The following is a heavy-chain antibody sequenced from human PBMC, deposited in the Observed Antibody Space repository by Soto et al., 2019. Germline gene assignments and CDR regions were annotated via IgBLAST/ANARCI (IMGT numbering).Heavy chain of an antibody. CDR3: AAAPHYYDILTGYYSSYYGMDV. V-gene: IGHV1-58*01. Sequence: SVKVSCKASGFTFTSSAVQWVRQARGQRPEWIGWIVVGSGNTNYAQKFQERVTITRDMSTSTAYMELSSLRSEDTAVYYCAAAPHYYDILTGYYSSYYGMDVWGQGTTVTVSS. D-gene: IGHD3-9*01. CDR2: IVVGSGNT. J-gene: IGHJ6*02. CDR1: GFTFTSSA.